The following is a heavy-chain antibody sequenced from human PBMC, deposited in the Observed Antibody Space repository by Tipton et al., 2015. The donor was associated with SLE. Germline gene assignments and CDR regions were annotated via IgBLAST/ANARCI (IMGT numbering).Heavy chain of an antibody. J-gene: IGHJ4*02. CDR1: GGSISSDY. V-gene: IGHV4-59*01. CDR2: IFYTGST. Sequence: TLSLTCTVSGGSISSDYWTWIRQPPGKGLEWIGSIFYTGSTTYNPSLKSRLTMSVDTPKNQFSLKLTSVTAADTAVYYCARSSDLTIFGVVIKGDYFDYWGQGTRVTVSS. CDR3: ARSSDLTIFGVVIKGDYFDY. D-gene: IGHD3-3*01.